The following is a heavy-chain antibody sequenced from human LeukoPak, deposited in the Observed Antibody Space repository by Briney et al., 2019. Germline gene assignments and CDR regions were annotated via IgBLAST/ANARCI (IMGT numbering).Heavy chain of an antibody. CDR3: ARGWDYYDSSGDHAFDI. V-gene: IGHV4-59*01. D-gene: IGHD3-22*01. CDR1: GGSISSYY. J-gene: IGHJ3*02. Sequence: PSETLSLTCTVSGGSISSYYWSWIRQPPGKGLEWIGYIYYSGSTNYNPSLKSRVTISVDTSKNQFSLKLSSVTAADTAVYYCARGWDYYDSSGDHAFDIWGQGTMVTVSS. CDR2: IYYSGST.